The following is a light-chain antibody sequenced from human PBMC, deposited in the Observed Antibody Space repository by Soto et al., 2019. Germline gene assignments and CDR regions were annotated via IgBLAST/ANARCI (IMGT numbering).Light chain of an antibody. CDR3: QQFSSYPLT. J-gene: IGKJ4*01. V-gene: IGKV3-11*01. CDR1: QSVSNY. Sequence: EIVLTQSPATLSLSPVERATLSCRASQSVSNYLAWYQQKPGQAPRLLIYDASNRASGIPARFSGSGSGTDFTLTISRLEPEDFAVYYCQQFSSYPLTFGGGTKVDIK. CDR2: DAS.